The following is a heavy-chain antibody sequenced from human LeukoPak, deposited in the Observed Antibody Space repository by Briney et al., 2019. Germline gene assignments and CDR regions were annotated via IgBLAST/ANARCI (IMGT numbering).Heavy chain of an antibody. J-gene: IGHJ4*02. CDR1: GFTFTTYW. CDR3: AKVAHYYYGSESYYFFEH. D-gene: IGHD3-10*01. CDR2: IKQDGTEK. Sequence: PGGSLRLSCTASGFTFTTYWMSWVRHPPGKGLEWVANIKQDGTEKHYVDSVKGRFTISRDNAKNSLYLQMNSLRVEDTATYYCAKVAHYYYGSESYYFFEHWGQGTPVTASS. V-gene: IGHV3-7*01.